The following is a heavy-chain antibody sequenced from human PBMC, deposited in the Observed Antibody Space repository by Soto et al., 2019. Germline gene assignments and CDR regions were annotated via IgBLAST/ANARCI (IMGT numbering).Heavy chain of an antibody. CDR3: ARDRKLVIPGNYYYYGMDV. D-gene: IGHD3-10*01. Sequence: SETLSLTCSFSCGSIMDYFWTWVRQPPGKGLEWIGYISSSGTINYNSSLKSRVTISLDTSRNHFSLKLTSVTTADTGVYFCARDRKLVIPGNYYYYGMDVWGQGTTVTVSS. V-gene: IGHV4-59*12. CDR2: ISSSGTI. CDR1: CGSIMDYF. J-gene: IGHJ6*02.